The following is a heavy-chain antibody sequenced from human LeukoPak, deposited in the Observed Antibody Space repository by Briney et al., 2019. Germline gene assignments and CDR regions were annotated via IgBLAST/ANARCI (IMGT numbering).Heavy chain of an antibody. CDR2: ISPSGGST. V-gene: IGHV1-46*01. Sequence: PGASVKVSCKAFGYTFTSNYMHWVRQAPGQGPEWMGVISPSGGSTTYAQKFQGRVTLTRDMSTSTDYLELSSLRSEDTAVYYRARDNSVRDEAWWFNPWGEGTLVTVSS. CDR3: ARDNSVRDEAWWFNP. J-gene: IGHJ5*02. D-gene: IGHD5-24*01. CDR1: GYTFTSNY.